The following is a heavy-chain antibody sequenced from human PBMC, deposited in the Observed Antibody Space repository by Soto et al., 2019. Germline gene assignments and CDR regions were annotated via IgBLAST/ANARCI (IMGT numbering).Heavy chain of an antibody. D-gene: IGHD3-3*01. J-gene: IGHJ4*02. CDR3: AHRVLRTVFGLVTTTAIYFDF. Sequence: QITLNESGPTVVRPTETLTLTCRFSGFSLTTSGVGVGWIRQSPGQAPEWLALIYWDDDKPYSASLKSRLTITKDTSKNQVVLTVSDLDPTDTATYYCAHRVLRTVFGLVTTTAIYFDFWGQGTPVAVSS. V-gene: IGHV2-5*02. CDR1: GFSLTTSGVG. CDR2: IYWDDDK.